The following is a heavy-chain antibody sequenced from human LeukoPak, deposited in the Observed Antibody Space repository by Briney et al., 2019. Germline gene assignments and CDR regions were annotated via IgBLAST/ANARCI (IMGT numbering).Heavy chain of an antibody. J-gene: IGHJ3*02. CDR3: ARETMTGAPADAFDI. Sequence: SVKVSCKASGGTFSSYAISWVRQAPGQGLEWMGGIIPIFGTANYAQKFQGRVTITADKSTSTAYMELSSLRSEDTAVYYCARETMTGAPADAFDIWGQGTMVTVSS. D-gene: IGHD3-22*01. CDR1: GGTFSSYA. CDR2: IIPIFGTA. V-gene: IGHV1-69*06.